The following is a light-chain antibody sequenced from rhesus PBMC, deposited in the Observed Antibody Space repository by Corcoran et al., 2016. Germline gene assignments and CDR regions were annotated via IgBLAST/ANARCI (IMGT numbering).Light chain of an antibody. J-gene: IGKJ4*01. CDR2: DAS. Sequence: IIMTQSPATLSLSPGERATLSCRASQSVNSNLAWYQQKPGQPPTLLIYDASNRATGIPDRFSGSGSGTDFTLTITSLGPEDVGVYYCQQESSWPLTFGGGTKVEIK. CDR3: QQESSWPLT. V-gene: IGKV3-35*01. CDR1: QSVNSN.